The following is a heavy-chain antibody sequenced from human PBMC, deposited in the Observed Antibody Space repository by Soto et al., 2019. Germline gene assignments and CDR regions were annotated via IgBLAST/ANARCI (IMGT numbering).Heavy chain of an antibody. CDR3: ATVRTRLICCSGGSCYPSRQAYYYFYGMDV. D-gene: IGHD2-15*01. CDR2: IIPIFGTA. J-gene: IGHJ6*02. CDR1: GGTFSSYA. V-gene: IGHV1-69*01. Sequence: QVQLVQSGAEVKKPGSSVKVSCKASGGTFSSYAISWVRQAPGQGLEWMGGIIPIFGTANYAQKFQGRVTITADESTTTAYMELSRLRSEDTAVYYCATVRTRLICCSGGSCYPSRQAYYYFYGMDVWGPGTPVTGSS.